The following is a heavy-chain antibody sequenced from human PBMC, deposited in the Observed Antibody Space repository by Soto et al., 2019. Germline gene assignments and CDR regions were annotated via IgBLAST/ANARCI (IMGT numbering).Heavy chain of an antibody. V-gene: IGHV3-73*02. J-gene: IGHJ4*02. CDR1: GFTLSDSA. CDR3: PRRRDWTAMDPLDY. D-gene: IGHD5-18*01. Sequence: EVQLVESGGGLVQPGGSLKLSCAASGFTLSDSAMHWVRQTSGKGLEWVGGIRSKGNSYATAYAASVKGRFTISTDDSIGTTYLQLNSLKVEDTAVYYCPRRRDWTAMDPLDYWGQGTLVKVSS. CDR2: IRSKGNSYAT.